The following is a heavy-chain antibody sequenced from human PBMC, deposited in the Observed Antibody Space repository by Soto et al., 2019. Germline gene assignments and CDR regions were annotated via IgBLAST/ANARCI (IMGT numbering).Heavy chain of an antibody. CDR1: GYTFSNYD. CDR2: ISVHNGNR. CDR3: AREGYLGWIEP. V-gene: IGHV1-18*01. D-gene: IGHD2-15*01. Sequence: ASVKISCKASGYTFSNYDIIWVRQAPGQGLEWMGWISVHNGNRNYAQNFQGRITTTTDTFTSTAYMELRSLRSDDTAVYYCAREGYLGWIEPWGQGSLVTVSS. J-gene: IGHJ5*02.